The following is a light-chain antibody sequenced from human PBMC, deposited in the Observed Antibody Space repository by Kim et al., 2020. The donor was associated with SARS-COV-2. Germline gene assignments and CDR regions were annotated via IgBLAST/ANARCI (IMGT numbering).Light chain of an antibody. J-gene: IGLJ7*01. CDR3: NSRDSSGNHAV. Sequence: SSELTQDPAVSVALGQTVRITCQGDSLRSYYASWYQQKPGHAPVLVIYGTNNRPSGIPDRFSGSSSGNTASLTITGAQAEDEADYYCNSRDSSGNHAVFGGGTQLTVL. CDR1: SLRSYY. V-gene: IGLV3-19*01. CDR2: GTN.